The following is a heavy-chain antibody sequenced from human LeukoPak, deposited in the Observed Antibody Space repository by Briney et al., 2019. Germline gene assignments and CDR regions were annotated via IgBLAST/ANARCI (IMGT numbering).Heavy chain of an antibody. Sequence: GGSLRLSRAASGFNYISYSVNWVRQAPGKGLEWVSSISSSSSYIYYADSVKGRFTITRDNAKNSLYLQMNSLRAEDTAVYYCARDQRQRCLQHGLFGPCPQGTLVTVSS. CDR2: ISSSSSYI. D-gene: IGHD5-24*01. CDR3: ARDQRQRCLQHGLFGP. J-gene: IGHJ5*02. V-gene: IGHV3-21*01. CDR1: GFNYISYS.